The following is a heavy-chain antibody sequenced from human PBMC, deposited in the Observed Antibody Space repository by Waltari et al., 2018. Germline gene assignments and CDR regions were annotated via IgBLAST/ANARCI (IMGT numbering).Heavy chain of an antibody. CDR3: ARGGEVYGSGRKYMDV. D-gene: IGHD3-10*01. CDR1: GGSISSYY. Sequence: QVQLQESGPGLVKPSETLSLTCTVSGGSISSYYWSWIRQPPGKGLEWIGYIYYSGSTNYTHSLKSRVTISVDTSKNQFSLKLSSVTAADTAVYYCARGGEVYGSGRKYMDVWGKGTTVTVSS. J-gene: IGHJ6*03. CDR2: IYYSGST. V-gene: IGHV4-59*01.